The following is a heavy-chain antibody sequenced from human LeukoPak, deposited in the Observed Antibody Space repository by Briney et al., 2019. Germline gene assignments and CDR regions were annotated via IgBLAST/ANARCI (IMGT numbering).Heavy chain of an antibody. Sequence: SETLSLTCTVSGGSISSGGYYWSWIRQHPGKGLEWIGYIYYSGRTYYNPSLKSRVTISVDTSKNQFSLKLSSVTAADTAVYYCARSVDTAMVSWGQGTLVTVSS. V-gene: IGHV4-31*03. CDR1: GGSISSGGYY. CDR3: ARSVDTAMVS. D-gene: IGHD5-18*01. J-gene: IGHJ4*02. CDR2: IYYSGRT.